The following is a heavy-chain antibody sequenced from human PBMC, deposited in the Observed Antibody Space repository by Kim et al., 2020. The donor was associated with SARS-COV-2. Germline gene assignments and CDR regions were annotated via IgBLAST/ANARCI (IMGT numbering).Heavy chain of an antibody. CDR1: GFTFSSYW. D-gene: IGHD3-22*01. Sequence: GGSLRLSCAASGFTFSSYWMHWVRQAPGKGLVWVSRINSDGSSTSYADSVKGRFTISRDNAKNTLYLQMNSLRAEDTAVYYCARDLLISSGYYFYYYGMDVWGQGTTVTVSS. V-gene: IGHV3-74*01. CDR2: INSDGSST. J-gene: IGHJ6*02. CDR3: ARDLLISSGYYFYYYGMDV.